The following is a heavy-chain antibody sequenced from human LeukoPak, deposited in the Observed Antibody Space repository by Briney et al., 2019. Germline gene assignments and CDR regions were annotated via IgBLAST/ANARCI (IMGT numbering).Heavy chain of an antibody. CDR2: INPSGGST. Sequence: GASVKVSCKASGYTFTSYGISWVRQAPGQGLEWMGIINPSGGSTSYAQKFQGRVTMTRDMSTSTVYMELSSLRSEDTAVYYCARDLLAGGGIAAAGTYYYYYMDVWGKGTTVTVSS. CDR3: ARDLLAGGGIAAAGTYYYYYMDV. D-gene: IGHD6-13*01. V-gene: IGHV1-46*01. J-gene: IGHJ6*03. CDR1: GYTFTSYG.